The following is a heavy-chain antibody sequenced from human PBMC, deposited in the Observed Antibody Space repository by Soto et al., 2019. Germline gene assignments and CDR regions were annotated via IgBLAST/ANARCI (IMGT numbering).Heavy chain of an antibody. D-gene: IGHD3-3*01. Sequence: PSQTLSLTCAISGDSVSSNSAAWNWIRQSPSRGLEWLGRTYYRSKWYNDYAVSVKSRITINPDTSKNQFSLQLNSVTPEDTAVYYCVRESYDFWSGLYYMDVWGKGTTVTVSS. CDR1: GDSVSSNSAA. CDR3: VRESYDFWSGLYYMDV. V-gene: IGHV6-1*01. CDR2: TYYRSKWYN. J-gene: IGHJ6*03.